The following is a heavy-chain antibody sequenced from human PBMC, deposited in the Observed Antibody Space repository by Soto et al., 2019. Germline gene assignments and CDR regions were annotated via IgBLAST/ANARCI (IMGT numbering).Heavy chain of an antibody. CDR2: ISYDGSNK. Sequence: QVQLVESGGGVVQPGRSLRLSCAASGFTFSSYGMHWVRQAPGKGLEWVAVISYDGSNKYYADSVKGRFTISRDNSKNTLYLQMNSLIAEDTAVYYCAKDPGFGQPKSYYYYGMDVWGQGTTVTVSS. J-gene: IGHJ6*02. CDR3: AKDPGFGQPKSYYYYGMDV. CDR1: GFTFSSYG. D-gene: IGHD3-16*01. V-gene: IGHV3-30*18.